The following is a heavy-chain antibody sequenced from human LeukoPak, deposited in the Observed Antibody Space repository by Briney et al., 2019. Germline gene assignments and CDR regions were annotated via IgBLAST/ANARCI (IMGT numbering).Heavy chain of an antibody. CDR2: IYYSGST. Sequence: SETLSLTCTVSGGSISSSSYYWSWIRQPPGKGLEWIGYIYYSGSTNYNPSLKSRVTISVDTSKNQFSLKLSSVTAADTAVYYCARGSKDRAAMVTFDYWGQGTLVTVSS. CDR1: GGSISSSSYY. CDR3: ARGSKDRAAMVTFDY. J-gene: IGHJ4*02. D-gene: IGHD5-18*01. V-gene: IGHV4-61*01.